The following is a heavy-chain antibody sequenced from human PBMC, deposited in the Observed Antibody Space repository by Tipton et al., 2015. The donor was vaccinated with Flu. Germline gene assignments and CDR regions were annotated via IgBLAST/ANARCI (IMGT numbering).Heavy chain of an antibody. CDR2: IYYSGST. V-gene: IGHV4-39*07. Sequence: LRLSCTVSGGSISSSAYYWGWIRQTPGKGLEWIGNIYYSGSTFYNPSLKSRVTISLDMSKDQFSLKLASVTAADTAVYYCARVWSSFVATASLDYWGRGTLVTVSS. CDR3: ARVWSSFVATASLDY. D-gene: IGHD1-1*01. CDR1: GGSISSSAYY. J-gene: IGHJ4*02.